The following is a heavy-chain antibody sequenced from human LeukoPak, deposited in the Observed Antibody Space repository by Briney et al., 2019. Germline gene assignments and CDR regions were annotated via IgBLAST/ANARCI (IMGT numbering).Heavy chain of an antibody. V-gene: IGHV4-39*01. J-gene: IGHJ4*02. D-gene: IGHD3-3*01. CDR1: GGSISSSSYY. CDR3: ARSLYTIFGVVPIFDY. Sequence: PSETLPLTCTVSGGSISSSSYYWGWIRQPPGKGLEWIGSIYYSGDIYNNPSLKSRVTISVDTSKNQLSLKLYSVTAADTAVYYCARSLYTIFGVVPIFDYWGQGALVTVSS. CDR2: IYYSGDI.